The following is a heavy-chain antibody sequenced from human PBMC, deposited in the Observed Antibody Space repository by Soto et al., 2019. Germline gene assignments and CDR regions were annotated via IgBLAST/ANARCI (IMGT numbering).Heavy chain of an antibody. CDR3: ATMNGYFEY. CDR1: GFRFSSYS. J-gene: IGHJ4*02. D-gene: IGHD3-22*01. V-gene: IGHV3-23*01. Sequence: GGSLRLSCADSGFRFSSYSMSWVRQTPGKWLEWVAAITATGDRTYYADSVTGRFTISRDNSKKTHYLQMTSLRAEDTAMYYCATMNGYFEYWGXGTPVTVSS. CDR2: ITATGDRT.